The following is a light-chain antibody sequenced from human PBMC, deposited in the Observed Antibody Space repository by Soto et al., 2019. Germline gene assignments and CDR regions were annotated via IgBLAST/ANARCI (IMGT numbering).Light chain of an antibody. CDR3: QQYNSNSLLT. Sequence: VFTQSPATLSLSPGEGATLSCRASQTVSNLLAWYQQKPGQAPRLLIYDASKRATGIPARFSGSGSGTEFTLTISSPQPEDFATYYCQQYNSNSLLTSGGRTKV. CDR1: QTVSNL. J-gene: IGKJ4*01. CDR2: DAS. V-gene: IGKV3-11*01.